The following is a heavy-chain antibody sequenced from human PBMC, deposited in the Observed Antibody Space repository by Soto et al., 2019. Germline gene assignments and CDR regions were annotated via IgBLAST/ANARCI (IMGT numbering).Heavy chain of an antibody. CDR1: GGTFSSYT. CDR3: ARGVFWSLAGTNPIDY. Sequence: QVQLVQSGAEVKKPGSSVKVSCKASGGTFSSYTISWVRQAPGQGLEWMGRIIPILGIANYAQKFQGRVTITAEKSTSTGCMELSSLRSEDTAVYYCARGVFWSLAGTNPIDYWGQGTLVTVSS. J-gene: IGHJ4*02. V-gene: IGHV1-69*02. CDR2: IIPILGIA. D-gene: IGHD6-19*01.